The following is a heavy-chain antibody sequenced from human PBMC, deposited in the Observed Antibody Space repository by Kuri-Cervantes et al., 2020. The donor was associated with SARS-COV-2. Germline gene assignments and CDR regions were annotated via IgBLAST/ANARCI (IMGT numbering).Heavy chain of an antibody. V-gene: IGHV4-30-4*08. CDR1: GGSISSGDYY. CDR2: IYYSGST. Sequence: SETLSLTCTVSGGSISSGDYYWSWIRQPPGKGLEWIGYIYYSGSTYYNPSLKSRVTISVDTSKNQFSLKLSSVTAADTAVYYCARHNNCSGGSCYAGPFDYWGQGTLVTVSS. J-gene: IGHJ4*02. CDR3: ARHNNCSGGSCYAGPFDY. D-gene: IGHD2-15*01.